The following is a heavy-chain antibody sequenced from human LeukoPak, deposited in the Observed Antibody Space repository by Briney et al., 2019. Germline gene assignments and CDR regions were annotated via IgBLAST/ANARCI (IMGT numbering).Heavy chain of an antibody. CDR3: ARDLAWGAY. Sequence: GGSLRLSCVASGFIVSNNYMSWVRQAPGKGLEWVSSITSSSSSIYSADSVKGRLTISRDNAKNSLYLEMNSLRDEDTAVYYCARDLAWGAYWGQGTLVTVSS. CDR1: GFIVSNNY. J-gene: IGHJ4*02. D-gene: IGHD4/OR15-4a*01. V-gene: IGHV3-21*01. CDR2: ITSSSSSI.